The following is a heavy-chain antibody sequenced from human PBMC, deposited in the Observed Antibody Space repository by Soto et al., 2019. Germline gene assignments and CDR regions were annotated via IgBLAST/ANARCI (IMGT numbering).Heavy chain of an antibody. CDR2: IHENGHFK. D-gene: IGHD4-4*01. CDR1: GFSFSSYS. V-gene: IGHV3-7*03. CDR3: ARDEGVPINYRFDY. J-gene: IGHJ4*02. Sequence: PGGSLRLSCAASGFSFSSYSMSWIRQAPGKGLEWLAHIHENGHFKFYVDSVKGRFTISRDDALNSLYLQMNSLRAEDTVMYYCARDEGVPINYRFDYWGQGTLVTVSS.